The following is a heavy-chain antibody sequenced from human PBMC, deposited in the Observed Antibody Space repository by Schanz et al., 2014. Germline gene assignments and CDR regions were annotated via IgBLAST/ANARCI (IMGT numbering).Heavy chain of an antibody. V-gene: IGHV3-20*04. CDR1: GFTFDDYA. J-gene: IGHJ4*02. CDR3: ARDLISSGWYG. Sequence: EVQLVESGGGVVRPGGSLRLSCAASGFTFDDYAMSWVRQAPGKGLEWVSAINWSDGSTGYADSVKGRFTISRDNAKNSLYLQMNSLRVEDTAVYYCARDLISSGWYGWGQGTLVTVSS. CDR2: INWSDGST. D-gene: IGHD6-19*01.